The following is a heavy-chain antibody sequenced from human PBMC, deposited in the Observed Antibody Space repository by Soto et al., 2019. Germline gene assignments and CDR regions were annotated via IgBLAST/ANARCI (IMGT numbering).Heavy chain of an antibody. D-gene: IGHD3-10*01. V-gene: IGHV1-69*02. CDR2: VNPIVSMS. CDR1: GDTFNFYS. Sequence: QVQLVQSGAEVKRPGSSVKVSCKASGDTFNFYSINWVRQAPGLGLEWMGRVNPIVSMSNYAQKFQGRVTINADQSTSTAYMELSSLRSEDTAIYYCASSYGSGYRAFDYWGQGALVTVSS. CDR3: ASSYGSGYRAFDY. J-gene: IGHJ4*02.